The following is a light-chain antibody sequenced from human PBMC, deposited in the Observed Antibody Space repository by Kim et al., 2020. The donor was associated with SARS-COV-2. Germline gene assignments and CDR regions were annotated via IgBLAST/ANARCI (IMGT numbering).Light chain of an antibody. J-gene: IGKJ3*01. CDR1: KSVLYRSNNMNY. V-gene: IGKV4-1*01. CDR2: WAS. CDR3: QQYYSTPLT. Sequence: ATINCKSSKSVLYRSNNMNYLAWYQQKPGQPPKLLFYWASTRESGVPDRFSGSGSGTDFTLTISSLQAEDVAVYYCQQYYSTPLTFGPGTKVDIK.